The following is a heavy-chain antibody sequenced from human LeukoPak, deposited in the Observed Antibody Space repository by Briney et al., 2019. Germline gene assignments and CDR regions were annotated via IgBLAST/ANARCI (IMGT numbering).Heavy chain of an antibody. CDR3: AREGYCSSTSCFPWFDP. J-gene: IGHJ5*02. D-gene: IGHD2-2*01. Sequence: ASVKVSCKASGYTFTGYYMHWVRQAPGQGLEWMGWINPNSGGTNYAQKFQGRVTMTRDTSISTAYMELSRLRSDDTAVYHCAREGYCSSTSCFPWFDPWGQGTLVTVSS. V-gene: IGHV1-2*02. CDR2: INPNSGGT. CDR1: GYTFTGYY.